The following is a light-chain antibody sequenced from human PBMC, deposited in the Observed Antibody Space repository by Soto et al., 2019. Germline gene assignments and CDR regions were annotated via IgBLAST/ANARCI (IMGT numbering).Light chain of an antibody. V-gene: IGKV1D-12*01. Sequence: DVQVTQSPSFVSASVGDRVTITRRASQGIGAWLAWYQQKPGAAPNLLISGASNLESGVPARFSGSGLGTLFTFTIVSLQPEDSANYYCQQANSFPITFCQGTRLEI. CDR3: QQANSFPIT. CDR1: QGIGAW. J-gene: IGKJ5*01. CDR2: GAS.